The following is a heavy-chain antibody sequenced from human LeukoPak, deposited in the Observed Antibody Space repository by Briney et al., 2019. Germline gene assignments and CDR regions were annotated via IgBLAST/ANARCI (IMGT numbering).Heavy chain of an antibody. J-gene: IGHJ3*02. Sequence: ASVKVSCKASGYTFTSYGISWVRQAPGQGLEWMGWISAYNGNTNYAQKLQGRVTMTTDTSTSTAYMELRSLRSDDTAVYYCASCPLKYASVAFDIWGKGTMVTVSS. CDR1: GYTFTSYG. CDR3: ASCPLKYASVAFDI. D-gene: IGHD2-2*01. V-gene: IGHV1-18*01. CDR2: ISAYNGNT.